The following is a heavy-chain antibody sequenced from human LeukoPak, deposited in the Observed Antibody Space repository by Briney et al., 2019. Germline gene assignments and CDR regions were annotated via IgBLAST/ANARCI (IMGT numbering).Heavy chain of an antibody. Sequence: GGSLRLSCAASGFNFRYYAMTWVRQAPGKGLECVSGISEGADITYYGGSVKGRFTISRDNSKNTLYLQMNSLGAEDTAVYYCAKLRFLEWPYWYFDLWGRGTLVTVSS. D-gene: IGHD3-3*01. CDR3: AKLRFLEWPYWYFDL. CDR1: GFNFRYYA. CDR2: ISEGADIT. J-gene: IGHJ2*01. V-gene: IGHV3-23*01.